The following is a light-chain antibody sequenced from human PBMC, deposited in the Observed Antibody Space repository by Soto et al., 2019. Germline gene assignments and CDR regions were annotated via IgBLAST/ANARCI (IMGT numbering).Light chain of an antibody. CDR2: EVS. Sequence: QSVLTQPASVSVSPGQSITISCTGTSSDIGGYNYVSWYQQHPGKAPRLIIYEVSNRPSGVSNHFSGSKSGNTASLTISGLQTEDEADYYCSSYTGSSTLDVFGTGTKVTVL. CDR1: SSDIGGYNY. J-gene: IGLJ1*01. CDR3: SSYTGSSTLDV. V-gene: IGLV2-14*01.